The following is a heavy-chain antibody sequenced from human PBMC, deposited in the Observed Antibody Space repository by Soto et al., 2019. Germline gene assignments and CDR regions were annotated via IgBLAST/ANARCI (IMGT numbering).Heavy chain of an antibody. V-gene: IGHV3-30*18. J-gene: IGHJ4*02. Sequence: SLRLSCAASGFTFSSYGMHWVRQAPGKGLEWVAVISYDGSNKYYADSVKGRFTISRDNSKSTLYLQMNSLRAEDTAVYYCAKDSGGATAFDYWGQGTLVTVSS. D-gene: IGHD1-26*01. CDR3: AKDSGGATAFDY. CDR2: ISYDGSNK. CDR1: GFTFSSYG.